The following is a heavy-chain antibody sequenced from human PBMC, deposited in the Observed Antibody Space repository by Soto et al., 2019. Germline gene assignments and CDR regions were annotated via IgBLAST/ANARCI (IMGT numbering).Heavy chain of an antibody. CDR3: ARDYDILTGYYKGAYYYYGMDV. V-gene: IGHV3-11*01. Sequence: GSLRLSCAASGFTFSDYYMSWIRQAAGKGLEWVSYISSSGSTIYYADSVKGRFTISRDNAKNSLYLQMNSLRAEDTAVYYCARDYDILTGYYKGAYYYYGMDVWGQGTTVTVSS. D-gene: IGHD3-9*01. CDR1: GFTFSDYY. CDR2: ISSSGSTI. J-gene: IGHJ6*02.